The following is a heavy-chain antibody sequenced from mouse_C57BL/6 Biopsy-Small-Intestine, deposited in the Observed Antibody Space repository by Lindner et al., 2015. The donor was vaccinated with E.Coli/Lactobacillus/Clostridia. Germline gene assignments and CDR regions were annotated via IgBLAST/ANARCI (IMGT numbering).Heavy chain of an antibody. J-gene: IGHJ2*01. Sequence: ELARPGASVKVSCKASGYTFISYGISWVKQRTGQGLEWIGEIFPISGNVYYNERFKGKATLSADKSSSTVYMELRSLTSEDSAVYFCTRGDSCDFWGQGTTLTVSS. V-gene: IGHV1-81*01. D-gene: IGHD2-13*01. CDR1: GYTFISYG. CDR3: TRGDSCDF. CDR2: IFPISGNV.